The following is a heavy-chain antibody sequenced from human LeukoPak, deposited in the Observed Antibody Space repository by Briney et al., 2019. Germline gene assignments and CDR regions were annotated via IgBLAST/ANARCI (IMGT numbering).Heavy chain of an antibody. CDR2: IYYSGST. Sequence: SETLCLTCTVSGGSISSSSYYWGWIRQPPGTGLEWIGSIYYSGSTYYNPSLKSRVTISVDTSKNQFSLKLSSVTAADTAVYYCARHGSGWLNYFDYWGQGTLVTVSS. D-gene: IGHD6-19*01. J-gene: IGHJ4*02. CDR3: ARHGSGWLNYFDY. CDR1: GGSISSSSYY. V-gene: IGHV4-39*01.